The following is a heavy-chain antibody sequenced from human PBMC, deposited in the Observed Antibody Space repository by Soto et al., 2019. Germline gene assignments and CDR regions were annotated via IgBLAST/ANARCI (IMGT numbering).Heavy chain of an antibody. V-gene: IGHV1-46*01. Sequence: ASVKVSCKASGYTFTGYYMHWVRQAPGQGLEWMGRINPNSGGTSYAQKFQGRVTMTRDTSTSTVYMELSSLRSEDTAVYYCARERAINDAFDIWGQGTMVNVSS. CDR2: INPNSGGT. CDR3: ARERAINDAFDI. CDR1: GYTFTGYY. J-gene: IGHJ3*02.